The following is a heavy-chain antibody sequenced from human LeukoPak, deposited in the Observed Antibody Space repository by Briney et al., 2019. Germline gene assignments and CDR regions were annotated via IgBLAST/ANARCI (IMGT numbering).Heavy chain of an antibody. CDR2: TNHSGST. CDR1: GGSFSGYY. D-gene: IGHD3-10*01. V-gene: IGHV4-34*01. Sequence: SETLSLTCAVYGGSFSGYYWSWIRQPPGKGLEWIGETNHSGSTNYNPSLKSRVTISVDTSKNQFSLKLSSVTAADTAVYYCARVGYYGSGSYYQYYFDYWGQGTLVTVSS. CDR3: ARVGYYGSGSYYQYYFDY. J-gene: IGHJ4*02.